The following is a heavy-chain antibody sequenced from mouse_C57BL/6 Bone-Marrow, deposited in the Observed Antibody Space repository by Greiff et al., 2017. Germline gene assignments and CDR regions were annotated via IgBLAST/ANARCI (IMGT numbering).Heavy chain of an antibody. J-gene: IGHJ2*01. CDR3: ARSGRWRQGGY. CDR1: GYTFTSYG. V-gene: IGHV1-81*01. D-gene: IGHD2-3*01. Sequence: QVQLKESGADLARPGASVKLSCKASGYTFTSYGISWVKQRTGQGLEWIGEIYPRSGNTYYTETIKGQVTLTADKSSSTAYMELRSLTSEDTAVYFCARSGRWRQGGYWGKGTTLTVSS. CDR2: IYPRSGNT.